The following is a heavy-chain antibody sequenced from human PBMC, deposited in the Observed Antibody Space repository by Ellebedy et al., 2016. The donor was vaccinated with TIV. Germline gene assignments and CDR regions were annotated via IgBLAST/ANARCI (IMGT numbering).Heavy chain of an antibody. D-gene: IGHD6-19*01. Sequence: SETLSLTCTVSGGSISSTNYFWDWIRQPPGKGLEWIGSIDFRGSTYYNPSLRSRVAISEETSKNQFSLKLSSVSAADAAVYYCARRQEQLITRYYYCGMDVWGQGTTVLVSS. CDR3: ARRQEQLITRYYYCGMDV. CDR2: IDFRGST. V-gene: IGHV4-39*01. J-gene: IGHJ6*02. CDR1: GGSISSTNYF.